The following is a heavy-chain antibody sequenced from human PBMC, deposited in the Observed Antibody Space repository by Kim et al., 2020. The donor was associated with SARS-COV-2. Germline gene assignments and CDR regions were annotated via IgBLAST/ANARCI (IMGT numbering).Heavy chain of an antibody. Sequence: KYYADSVKGRFTISRDNSKNTLYLQMNSLSAEDTAVYYCARTLSYYYGMDVWGQGTTVTVSS. V-gene: IGHV3-33*01. CDR3: ARTLSYYYGMDV. J-gene: IGHJ6*02. CDR2: K.